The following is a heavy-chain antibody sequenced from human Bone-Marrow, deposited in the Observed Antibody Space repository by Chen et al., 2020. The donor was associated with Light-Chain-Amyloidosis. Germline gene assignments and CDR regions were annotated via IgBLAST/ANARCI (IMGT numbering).Heavy chain of an antibody. CDR1: GFTVGNNY. CDR3: ARDAAAAALGTWG. Sequence: EVQLVETGGGLIQPGGSLRLYCAASGFTVGNNYMNWVRQAPGKGLEWVSLIYSGGSTRYADSVKCRFTISRDNSHNTLYLQMNNLRVEDTAVYYCARDAAAAALGTWGWGQGTLVTVSS. D-gene: IGHD6-13*01. J-gene: IGHJ4*02. V-gene: IGHV3-53*02. CDR2: IYSGGST.